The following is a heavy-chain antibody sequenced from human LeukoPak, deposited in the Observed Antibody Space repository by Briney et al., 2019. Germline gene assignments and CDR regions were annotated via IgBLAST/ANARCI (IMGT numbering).Heavy chain of an antibody. J-gene: IGHJ2*01. V-gene: IGHV3-23*01. CDR1: GFTFSNYG. D-gene: IGHD3-10*01. Sequence: PGGSLRLSCAASGFTFSNYGMHWVRQAPGKGLEWVSAISGSGGSTYYADSVKGRFTISRDNSKNTLYLQMNSLRAEDTAVYYCAKDRSVRSYYGSGYWYFDLWGRGTLVTVSS. CDR2: ISGSGGST. CDR3: AKDRSVRSYYGSGYWYFDL.